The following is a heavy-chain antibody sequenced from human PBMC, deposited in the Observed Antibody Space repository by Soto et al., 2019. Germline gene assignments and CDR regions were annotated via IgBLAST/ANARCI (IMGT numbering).Heavy chain of an antibody. Sequence: SETLSLTCTVSGGSISGYYWSWIRQPAGKGLEWIGRIYTSGSTNYNPSLKSRVTMSVDTSKNQFSLKLSSVTAADTAVYYCARDPGDITGTPGYYFDYWGQGTLVTVSS. CDR2: IYTSGST. V-gene: IGHV4-4*07. CDR3: ARDPGDITGTPGYYFDY. CDR1: GGSISGYY. J-gene: IGHJ4*02. D-gene: IGHD1-7*01.